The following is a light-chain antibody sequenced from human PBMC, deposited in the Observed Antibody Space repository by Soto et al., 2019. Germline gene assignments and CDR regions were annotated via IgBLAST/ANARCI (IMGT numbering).Light chain of an antibody. CDR3: KQGHNWPLT. Sequence: EIVMTQSPANLSVSPGERATLSCRASQSISTELAWYQQKPGQPPRLLIYSASTRSTGVPARFTGSGSGSEFTLTISGLQSEDFAVYYCKQGHNWPLTFGQGTRLEI. CDR1: QSISTE. CDR2: SAS. J-gene: IGKJ2*01. V-gene: IGKV3-15*01.